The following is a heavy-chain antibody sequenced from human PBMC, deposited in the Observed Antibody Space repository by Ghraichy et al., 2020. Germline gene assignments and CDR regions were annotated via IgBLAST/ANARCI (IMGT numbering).Heavy chain of an antibody. CDR3: AKDFYSSGYYGSRSY. CDR1: GFTFSSYA. J-gene: IGHJ4*02. CDR2: ISGSGGST. D-gene: IGHD3-22*01. Sequence: GGSLRLSRAASGFTFSSYAMSWVRQAPGKGLEWVSAISGSGGSTYYADSVKGRFTISRDNSKNTLYLQMNSLRAEDTAVYYCAKDFYSSGYYGSRSYWGQGTLVTVSS. V-gene: IGHV3-23*01.